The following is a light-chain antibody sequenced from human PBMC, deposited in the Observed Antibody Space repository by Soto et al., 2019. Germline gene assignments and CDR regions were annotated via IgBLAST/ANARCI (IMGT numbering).Light chain of an antibody. J-gene: IGKJ1*01. Sequence: IVLTQSPGALCLYPGERAALSCRASQSVSSSYLAWYQQKPGLAPRLLIYDASSRATGIPDRFSGSGSGTDFTLTISRLEPEDFAVYYCQQYGSSPTFGQGTKVDI. V-gene: IGKV3D-20*01. CDR3: QQYGSSPT. CDR1: QSVSSSY. CDR2: DAS.